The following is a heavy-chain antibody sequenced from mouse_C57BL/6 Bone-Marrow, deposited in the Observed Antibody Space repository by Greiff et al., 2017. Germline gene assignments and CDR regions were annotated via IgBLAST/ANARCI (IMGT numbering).Heavy chain of an antibody. J-gene: IGHJ2*01. D-gene: IGHD1-1*01. CDR1: GFTFSSYG. CDR2: ISSGGSYT. Sequence: VQLKESGGDLVKPGGSLKLSCAASGFTFSSYGMSWVRQTPDKRLEWVATISSGGSYTYYPDSVKGRFTISRDNAKNTLYLQMSSLESEDTAMYYCARCTVVAPYFDYWGQGTTLTVSS. V-gene: IGHV5-6*01. CDR3: ARCTVVAPYFDY.